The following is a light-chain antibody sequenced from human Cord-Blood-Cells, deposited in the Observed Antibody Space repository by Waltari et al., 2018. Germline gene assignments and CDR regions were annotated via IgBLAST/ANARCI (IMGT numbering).Light chain of an antibody. Sequence: SYELTQPPSVSVSLGQTPRITCSGDALPKQYAYWYQQKPGQAPVPVIYKDSERPSGIPERFSGSSSGTTVTLTISGVQAEDDADYYCQSADSSGTWVFGGGTKLTVL. CDR2: KDS. J-gene: IGLJ3*02. V-gene: IGLV3-25*03. CDR1: ALPKQY. CDR3: QSADSSGTWV.